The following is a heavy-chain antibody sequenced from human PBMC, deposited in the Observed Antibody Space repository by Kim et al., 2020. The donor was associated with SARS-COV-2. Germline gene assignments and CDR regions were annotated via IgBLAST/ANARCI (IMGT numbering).Heavy chain of an antibody. J-gene: IGHJ4*02. CDR3: ARHVTWGVWYYFDY. D-gene: IGHD7-27*01. Sequence: SPSFQGQVTISADKSISTAYLQWSSLKASDTAMYYCARHVTWGVWYYFDYWGQGTLVTVSS. V-gene: IGHV5-51*01.